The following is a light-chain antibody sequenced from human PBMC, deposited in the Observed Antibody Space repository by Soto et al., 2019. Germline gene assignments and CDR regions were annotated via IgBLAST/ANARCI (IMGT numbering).Light chain of an antibody. V-gene: IGKV3-11*01. CDR3: QQRSNWPSIT. Sequence: EIVLTQSPATLSLSPGERASLSCSASQSVKTFLVRYQQRPGQAPRLLIYGASTRATGIPARFSGSGSGTDFTLTINSLEPEDFAVYYCQQRSNWPSITFGQGTRLEIK. J-gene: IGKJ5*01. CDR2: GAS. CDR1: QSVKTF.